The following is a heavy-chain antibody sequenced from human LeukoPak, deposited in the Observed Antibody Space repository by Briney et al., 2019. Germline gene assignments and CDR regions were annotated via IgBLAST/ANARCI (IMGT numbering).Heavy chain of an antibody. CDR1: GFTFSSYA. CDR3: ASANWGSSHYSGY. J-gene: IGHJ4*02. V-gene: IGHV3-30*14. CDR2: TSYDGGNK. D-gene: IGHD7-27*01. Sequence: PGGSLRLSCAASGFTFSSYAMHWVRQAPGEGLEWVAVTSYDGGNKYYADSVKGRFTISRDNSKNTLYLQMNSLRVEDTAVYFCASANWGSSHYSGYWGQGTLVTVSS.